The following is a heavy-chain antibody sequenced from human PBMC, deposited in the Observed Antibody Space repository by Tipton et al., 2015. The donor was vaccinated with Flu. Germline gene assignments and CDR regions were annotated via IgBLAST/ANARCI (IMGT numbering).Heavy chain of an antibody. J-gene: IGHJ4*02. CDR3: AKGHGDSFPTSRIYDS. Sequence: SLRLSCVASGFTFSAYAMSWVRQAPGKGLEWVSGISGSGGSIYYAVSVRGRFTISRDNSKNTLFLQMNSLRAEDTAVYYCAKGHGDSFPTSRIYDSWGQGTLVTVSS. V-gene: IGHV3-23*01. CDR1: GFTFSAYA. CDR2: ISGSGGSI. D-gene: IGHD4-17*01.